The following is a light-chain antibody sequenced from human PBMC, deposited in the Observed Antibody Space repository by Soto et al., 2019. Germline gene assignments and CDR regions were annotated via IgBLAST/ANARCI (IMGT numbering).Light chain of an antibody. J-gene: IGLJ3*02. CDR3: HSYESNNVV. V-gene: IGLV6-57*03. Sequence: NFMLTQPHSVSESPGKTVIISCTRSSGSIASNYVQWYQQRPGSAPTIVIYEDNQRPSGVPDRFSGSVDSSSNSASLTISGLKTEDEADYFCHSYESNNVVFDGGTKLTVL. CDR2: EDN. CDR1: SGSIASNY.